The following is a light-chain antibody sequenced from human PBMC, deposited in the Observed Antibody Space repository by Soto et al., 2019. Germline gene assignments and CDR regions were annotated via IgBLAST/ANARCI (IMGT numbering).Light chain of an antibody. CDR1: SSDVGGYNY. J-gene: IGLJ2*01. Sequence: QSALTQPPSASGSPGQSVTISCTGTSSDVGGYNYVSWYQQHPGKAPKLMIYEVSKRPSGVPDRFSGSKSGNTASLTVSGLLAEDQADYYCSSYAGSNNLGFGRGTKLTVL. CDR2: EVS. CDR3: SSYAGSNNLG. V-gene: IGLV2-8*01.